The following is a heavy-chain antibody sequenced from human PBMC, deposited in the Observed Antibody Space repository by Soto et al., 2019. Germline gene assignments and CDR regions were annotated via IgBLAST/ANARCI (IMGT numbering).Heavy chain of an antibody. J-gene: IGHJ6*02. D-gene: IGHD7-27*01. CDR3: ARGPPNWGLYYYYYGMDV. Sequence: GGSLRLSCAASGFTFSSYGMHWVRQAPGKGLEWVAVIWYDGSNKYYADSVTGRFTISRDNSKNTLYLQMNSLRAEDTAVYYCARGPPNWGLYYYYYGMDVWGQGTTVTVSS. V-gene: IGHV3-33*01. CDR2: IWYDGSNK. CDR1: GFTFSSYG.